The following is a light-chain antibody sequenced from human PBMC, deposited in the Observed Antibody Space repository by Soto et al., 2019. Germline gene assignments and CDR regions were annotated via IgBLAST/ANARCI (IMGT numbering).Light chain of an antibody. V-gene: IGKV1-5*03. Sequence: DIQRTQSPSTLSASVGDRVTLTCRASQSISSWLAWYQQKPGKAPKLLIYKASSLESGVPSRFSGSGSGTEFTLTISSLQPDDFETYYCQQYNSYPLTFGQGTKLEIK. CDR2: KAS. CDR3: QQYNSYPLT. CDR1: QSISSW. J-gene: IGKJ2*01.